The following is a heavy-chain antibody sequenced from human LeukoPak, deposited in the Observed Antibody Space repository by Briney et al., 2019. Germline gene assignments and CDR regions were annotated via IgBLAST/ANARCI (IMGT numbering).Heavy chain of an antibody. D-gene: IGHD5-18*01. CDR2: IYPSDSDT. V-gene: IGHV5-51*01. J-gene: IGHJ4*02. CDR1: GYTFTNYW. Sequence: GESLKISCKGSGYTFTNYWIGWVRQMPGKGLEWMGSIYPSDSDTKYSPSFQGQVTISADKSITTAYLQWSGLKASDSAMYYCARLIPGYSLFDYWGQGTLVTVSS. CDR3: ARLIPGYSLFDY.